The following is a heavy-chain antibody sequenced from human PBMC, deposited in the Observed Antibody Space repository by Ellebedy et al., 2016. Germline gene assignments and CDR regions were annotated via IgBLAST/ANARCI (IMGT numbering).Heavy chain of an antibody. Sequence: ASVKVSXKASGYTFTNNGITWVRQAPGRGLEWMGWISVDNGNTKYAEKVQGRVTMTRDRSARTAYMDLRSLTSDDTAVYYCARVTREHDILTGGFDYWGQGTLVTVSS. D-gene: IGHD3-9*01. CDR1: GYTFTNNG. J-gene: IGHJ4*02. V-gene: IGHV1-18*04. CDR2: ISVDNGNT. CDR3: ARVTREHDILTGGFDY.